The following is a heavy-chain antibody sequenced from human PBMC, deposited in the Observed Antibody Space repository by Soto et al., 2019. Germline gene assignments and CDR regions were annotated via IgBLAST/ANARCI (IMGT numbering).Heavy chain of an antibody. CDR2: ISSSGST. CDR3: ARSGVTGIVIPSHWFDP. CDR1: GDSIGGVGY. J-gene: IGHJ5*02. V-gene: IGHV4-31*03. Sequence: SGTLSLTCTVSGDSIGGVGYWSWIRQVPGRGLEWIGCISSSGSTYYNPALNNRISLSLDTSQNQFSLKLLSVTAADTAIYYCARSGVTGIVIPSHWFDPWGQGTLVTVSS. D-gene: IGHD2-21*02.